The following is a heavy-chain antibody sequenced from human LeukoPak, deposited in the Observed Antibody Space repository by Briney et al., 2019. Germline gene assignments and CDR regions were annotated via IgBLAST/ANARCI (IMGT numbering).Heavy chain of an antibody. CDR1: GGTISSYY. V-gene: IGHV4-59*01. CDR3: ARAVVVPAAIAFDI. Sequence: SETLSLTCTVSGGTISSYYWSWIRQPPGRGLEWIGYIYYSGSTNYNPSLKSRVTISVDTSKNQFSLKLSSVTAADTAVYYCARAVVVPAAIAFDIWGQGTMVTVSS. CDR2: IYYSGST. J-gene: IGHJ3*02. D-gene: IGHD2-2*01.